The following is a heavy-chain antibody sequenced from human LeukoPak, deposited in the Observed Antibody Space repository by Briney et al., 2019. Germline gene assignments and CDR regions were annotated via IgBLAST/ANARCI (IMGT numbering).Heavy chain of an antibody. Sequence: GESPKISCVASGFAFSSYWMSWVRQAPGKGLEWVANIKQDGGEKYYVDSVKGRFTISRDNAKNSLFLQMNSLRVEDTAVYYCARLGGSYYTYWGQGTLVTVSS. CDR2: IKQDGGEK. CDR1: GFAFSSYW. D-gene: IGHD1-26*01. V-gene: IGHV3-7*01. CDR3: ARLGGSYYTY. J-gene: IGHJ4*02.